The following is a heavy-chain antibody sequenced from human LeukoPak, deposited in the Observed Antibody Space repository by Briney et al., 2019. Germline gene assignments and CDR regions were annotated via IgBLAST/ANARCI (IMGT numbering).Heavy chain of an antibody. Sequence: SETLSLTCTVSGGSISSYYWSWIRQPPGKGLEGMGYISYSGSTNYNPSLKSRVTISVDTSKNQFSLKLRSVTAADTAVYYCARGSSGYSYGWGQGTLVTVSS. CDR3: ARGSSGYSYG. D-gene: IGHD5-18*01. V-gene: IGHV4-59*01. J-gene: IGHJ4*02. CDR2: ISYSGST. CDR1: GGSISSYY.